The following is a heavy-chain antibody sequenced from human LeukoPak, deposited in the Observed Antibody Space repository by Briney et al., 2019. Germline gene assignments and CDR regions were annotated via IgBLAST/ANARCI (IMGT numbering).Heavy chain of an antibody. D-gene: IGHD6-13*01. J-gene: IGHJ4*02. CDR3: ASLYSSSWYLGDY. V-gene: IGHV4-30-2*01. CDR1: GASFSSVGNS. CDR2: IYHSGST. Sequence: PSQTLSLTCAVSGASFSSVGNSWAWFRRPPGRGLEGIGYIYHSGSTYYNPSLKSRVTISVDRSKNQFSLKLSSVTAADTAVYYCASLYSSSWYLGDYWGQGTLVTVSS.